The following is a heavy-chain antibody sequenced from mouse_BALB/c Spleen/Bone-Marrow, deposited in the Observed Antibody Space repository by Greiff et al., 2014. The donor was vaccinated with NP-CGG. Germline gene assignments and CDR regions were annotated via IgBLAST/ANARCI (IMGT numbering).Heavy chain of an antibody. CDR3: ARNYGYGKSFAY. D-gene: IGHD2-2*01. V-gene: IGHV14-3*02. CDR2: IDPANGNT. J-gene: IGHJ3*01. Sequence: EVQLQQSGAELVKPGASVKLSCTASGFNINDTYMHWVKQRPEQGLEWIGRIDPANGNTKYDPKFKGKATITADTSSNTAYPQLSSMTSEDTSVYYCARNYGYGKSFAYWGQGTLVTVSA. CDR1: GFNINDTY.